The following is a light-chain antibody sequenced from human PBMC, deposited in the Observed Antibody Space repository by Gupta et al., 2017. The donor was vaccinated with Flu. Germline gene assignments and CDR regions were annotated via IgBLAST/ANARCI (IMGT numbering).Light chain of an antibody. CDR1: TSNIGESF. CDR3: AAWDGNLNTCL. J-gene: IGLJ2*01. Sequence: QSALTQPPSVSGTPGQRVAISCSGRTSNIGESFVYWYQQVSGAAPKLLIYRSVERASGVPDRFSGSKSGTSASLAVSEIRSEDEADYDGAAWDGNLNTCLFGGGTKMTVL. CDR2: RSV. V-gene: IGLV1-47*01.